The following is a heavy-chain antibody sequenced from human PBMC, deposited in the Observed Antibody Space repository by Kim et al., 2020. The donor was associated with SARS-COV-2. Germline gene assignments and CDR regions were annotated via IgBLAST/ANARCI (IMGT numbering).Heavy chain of an antibody. V-gene: IGHV3-30*18. CDR1: GFNFNYYG. CDR2: ISYEGSKK. Sequence: GGSLRLSCVVSGFNFNYYGMHWVHQAPGKGLEWVAGISYEGSKKFYADSLMGRFTISRDSSKNTLYLQMDSLISEDTAVYYCAKRGGVFDFSSSSYIDY. CDR3: AKRGGVFDFSSSSYIDY. J-gene: IGHJ4*01. D-gene: IGHD3-3*01.